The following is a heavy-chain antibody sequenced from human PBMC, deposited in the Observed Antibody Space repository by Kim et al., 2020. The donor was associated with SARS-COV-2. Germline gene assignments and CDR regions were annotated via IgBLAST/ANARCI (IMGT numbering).Heavy chain of an antibody. CDR1: GLTFSHYT. Sequence: GGSLRLSCSASGLTFSHYTFHWVRQAPGKGLEFVSAVSGNGENTYYADSVRGRFTVSRDNSKNTVYFQMNTLRADDSSVYYCVLIRGYSSGSLDYWGPG. V-gene: IGHV3-64D*06. CDR2: VSGNGENT. D-gene: IGHD5-18*01. J-gene: IGHJ4*02. CDR3: VLIRGYSSGSLDY.